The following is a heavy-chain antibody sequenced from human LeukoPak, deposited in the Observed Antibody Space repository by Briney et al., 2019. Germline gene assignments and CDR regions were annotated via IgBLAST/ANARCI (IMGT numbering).Heavy chain of an antibody. D-gene: IGHD2-2*02. J-gene: IGHJ4*02. CDR3: ARVRGGYCSSTSCYRYFDY. V-gene: IGHV3-23*01. CDR1: GFTFSSYA. CDR2: ISGSGDTT. Sequence: PGGSLRLSCAASGFTFSSYAMSWVRQAPGKGLEWVSAISGSGDTTYYADSVKGRFTISRDNSKNTLYLQMNSLRAEDTAVYFCARVRGGYCSSTSCYRYFDYWGQGTLVTVSS.